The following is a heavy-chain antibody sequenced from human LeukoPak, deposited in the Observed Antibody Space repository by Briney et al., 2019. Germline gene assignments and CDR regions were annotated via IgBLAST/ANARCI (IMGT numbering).Heavy chain of an antibody. V-gene: IGHV5-51*01. CDR2: IYPGDSDT. D-gene: IGHD2-8*01. CDR1: GYSFTSYW. Sequence: GESLKISCKGSGYSFTSYWIGWVRQMPGKGLEWMGIIYPGDSDTRYSPSFQGQVTISVDKSISTAYLQWSSLKASDTAMYYCARQGMRPTPKGVMDVWGQGTTVTVSS. J-gene: IGHJ6*02. CDR3: ARQGMRPTPKGVMDV.